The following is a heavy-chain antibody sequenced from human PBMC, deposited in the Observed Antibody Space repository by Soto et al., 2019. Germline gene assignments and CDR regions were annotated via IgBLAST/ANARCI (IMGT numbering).Heavy chain of an antibody. J-gene: IGHJ4*02. CDR2: SHESGNT. V-gene: IGHV4-4*02. CDR3: ATKGSSRFY. D-gene: IGHD6-13*01. Sequence: QVQLQESGPGLVKPSGTLSLTCVVSGVSISSHEWWTWVRQPPGKGLEWIGESHESGNTNYNSSLGSRVTISVDKSKNQFSLKLSSVTVADTAVYYRATKGSSRFYWGQGTLVTVSS. CDR1: GVSISSHEW.